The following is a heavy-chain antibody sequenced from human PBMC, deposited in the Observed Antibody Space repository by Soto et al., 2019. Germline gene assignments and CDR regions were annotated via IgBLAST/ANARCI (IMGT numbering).Heavy chain of an antibody. Sequence: PSETLSLTCTVSGGSISSYSWSWIRQPAGKGLEWIGRIYTSGSTNYNPSLKSRVTMSVDTSKNQFSLKLSSVTAADTAVYYCARVHYREAYYGMDVWGQGTTVTVSS. CDR3: ARVHYREAYYGMDV. D-gene: IGHD3-10*01. CDR1: GGSISSYS. CDR2: IYTSGST. V-gene: IGHV4-4*07. J-gene: IGHJ6*02.